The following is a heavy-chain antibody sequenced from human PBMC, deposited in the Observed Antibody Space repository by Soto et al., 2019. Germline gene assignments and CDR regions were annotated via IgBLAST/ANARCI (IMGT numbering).Heavy chain of an antibody. CDR2: IYSGETT. CDR1: GFNVNSDY. J-gene: IGHJ4*02. V-gene: IGHV3-53*01. Sequence: GGSLRLSCAASGFNVNSDYMNWVRQTPGKGLEWVASIYSGETTYYADSVRGRFTISSDKSRNTLYFQLSSLRIEDTAVYYCTRDGRGLGRLSLFEYWGQGVLVTVSS. CDR3: TRDGRGLGRLSLFEY. D-gene: IGHD2-21*02.